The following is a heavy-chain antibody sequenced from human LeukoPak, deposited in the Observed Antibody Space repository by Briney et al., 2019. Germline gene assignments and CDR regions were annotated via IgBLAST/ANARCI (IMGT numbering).Heavy chain of an antibody. CDR3: ASPDPTVTTFTPFDY. Sequence: SVKVSCKASGGTFSSYAISWVRQAPGQGLEWMGRIIPTLGIVNYAQKFQGRVTITADKSTSTAYMELSSLRSEDTAVYYCASPDPTVTTFTPFDYWGQGTLVTVSS. CDR1: GGTFSSYA. J-gene: IGHJ4*02. D-gene: IGHD4-17*01. CDR2: IIPTLGIV. V-gene: IGHV1-69*04.